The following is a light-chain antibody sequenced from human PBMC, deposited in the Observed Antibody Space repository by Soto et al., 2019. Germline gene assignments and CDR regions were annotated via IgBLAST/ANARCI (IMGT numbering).Light chain of an antibody. Sequence: DIQMNQCPSSLTASIGDRVTITCRASQSISSYLNWYQQKPGKAPKLLIYAASSLQSGVPSRFSGSGSGTDFTLTISSLQPEDFATYYCQQRYSTLWTFGQGAKVDNK. J-gene: IGKJ1*01. CDR2: AAS. CDR1: QSISSY. V-gene: IGKV1-39*01. CDR3: QQRYSTLWT.